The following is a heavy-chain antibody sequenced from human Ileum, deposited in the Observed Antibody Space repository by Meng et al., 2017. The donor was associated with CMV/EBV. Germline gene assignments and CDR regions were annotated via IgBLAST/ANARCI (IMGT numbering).Heavy chain of an antibody. Sequence: GESLKISCAASGFTFSNYWMHWVRQAPGKGLVWVSRINGDGSNTYYADSVKGRFTISRDNAKDTLYLQMNSLRAKDTAIYFCARDSNIRGVPTDYWGQGTLVTVSS. J-gene: IGHJ4*02. CDR1: GFTFSNYW. D-gene: IGHD3-10*01. CDR3: ARDSNIRGVPTDY. CDR2: INGDGSNT. V-gene: IGHV3-74*01.